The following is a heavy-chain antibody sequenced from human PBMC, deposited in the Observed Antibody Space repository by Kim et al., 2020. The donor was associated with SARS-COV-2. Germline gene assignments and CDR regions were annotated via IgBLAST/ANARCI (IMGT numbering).Heavy chain of an antibody. CDR3: ARRGGSYYSDY. CDR1: GGSISSTSHY. Sequence: SETLSLTCTVSGGSISSTSHYWGWIRQPPGKGLEWIASIYYSGSTYYNPSLESRLTISVDTSKNQFSLLLSSVTAADTAVYYCARRGGSYYSDYWGQGTLVTVFS. D-gene: IGHD1-26*01. J-gene: IGHJ4*02. V-gene: IGHV4-39*01. CDR2: IYYSGST.